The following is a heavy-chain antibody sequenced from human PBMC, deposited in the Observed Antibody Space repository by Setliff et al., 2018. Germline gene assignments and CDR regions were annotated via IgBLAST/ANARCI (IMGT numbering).Heavy chain of an antibody. CDR3: ARDGYYNFWSGYYLSYHYYYMDV. CDR1: GFTFSSYG. CDR2: IWYDGSNK. J-gene: IGHJ6*03. D-gene: IGHD3-3*01. V-gene: IGHV3-33*01. Sequence: GGSLRLSCAASGFTFSSYGMHWVRQAPGKGLEWVAVIWYDGSNKYYADSVKGRFTISRDNSKNTLYLQMNSLRAEDTAVYYCARDGYYNFWSGYYLSYHYYYMDVWGKGTTVTVSS.